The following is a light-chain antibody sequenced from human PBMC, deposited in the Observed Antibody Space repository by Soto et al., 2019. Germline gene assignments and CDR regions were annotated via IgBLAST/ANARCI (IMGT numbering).Light chain of an antibody. J-gene: IGLJ2*01. V-gene: IGLV1-40*01. Sequence: QPVLTQPPSVSGAPGQRVTISCTGSSSNIGAGYDVHWYQQLPGTAPKLLIYGNSNRPSGVPDRFSGSKSGTSASLAITGLQAEDEADYSCQSYDSRVRVVFGGGTKLTVL. CDR2: GNS. CDR3: QSYDSRVRVV. CDR1: SSNIGAGYD.